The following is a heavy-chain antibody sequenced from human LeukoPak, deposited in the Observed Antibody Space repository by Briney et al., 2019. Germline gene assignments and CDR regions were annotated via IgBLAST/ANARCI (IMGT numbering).Heavy chain of an antibody. CDR3: ARSAGGVIGVVTPALSGTRPPYFYYYMDV. CDR2: INPNSGGT. CDR1: GYTFTGYY. V-gene: IGHV1-2*02. D-gene: IGHD2-2*01. Sequence: ASVKVSCKTSGYTFTGYYMHWVRQAPGQGLEWMGWINPNSGGTNYAQKFQGRVTMTRDTSISTAYMELSSLRSEDTAVYYCARSAGGVIGVVTPALSGTRPPYFYYYMDVWGRGTTVTVSS. J-gene: IGHJ6*03.